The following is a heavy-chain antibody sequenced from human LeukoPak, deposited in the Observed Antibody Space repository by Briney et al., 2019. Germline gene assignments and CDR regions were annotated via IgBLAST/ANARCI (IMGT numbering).Heavy chain of an antibody. D-gene: IGHD4-17*01. CDR1: GFTFSDYG. Sequence: GRSLRLSCAASGFTFSDYGMHWVRQAPGKGLEWVAGISYDGKNRYYADSVKGRFTISRDNSKNTLFLQMNSLRAEDTAVYYCARELLIDGDYVFDYWGQGTLVTVSS. CDR2: ISYDGKNR. V-gene: IGHV3-30*04. CDR3: ARELLIDGDYVFDY. J-gene: IGHJ4*02.